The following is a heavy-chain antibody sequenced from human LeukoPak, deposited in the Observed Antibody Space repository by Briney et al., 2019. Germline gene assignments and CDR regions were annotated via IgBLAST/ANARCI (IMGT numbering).Heavy chain of an antibody. CDR3: AREFRTTTWSYDAFDL. D-gene: IGHD1/OR15-1a*01. CDR2: INPTSGGT. Sequence: GASVKVSCKASGYTFTDYYMHWVRQAPGQGLEWVGWINPTSGGTNYAQKFQDRVTMTRDTSNNTSYMELSRLRPDDTAVYYCAREFRTTTWSYDAFDLWGQGTMVTVSS. J-gene: IGHJ3*01. V-gene: IGHV1-2*02. CDR1: GYTFTDYY.